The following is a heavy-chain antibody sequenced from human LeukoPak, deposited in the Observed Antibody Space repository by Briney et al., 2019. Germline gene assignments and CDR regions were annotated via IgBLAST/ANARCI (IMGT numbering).Heavy chain of an antibody. Sequence: GGSLRLSCAASGFTFSDYYMSWIRQAPGKGLEWVSYISSSGSTIYYADSVKGRFTISRDNAKNSLYLQMNSLRAEDTAVYYCARARGSSGPRHYYYAMDVWGQGTTVTVSS. J-gene: IGHJ6*02. CDR1: GFTFSDYY. CDR2: ISSSGSTI. V-gene: IGHV3-11*01. CDR3: ARARGSSGPRHYYYAMDV. D-gene: IGHD6-19*01.